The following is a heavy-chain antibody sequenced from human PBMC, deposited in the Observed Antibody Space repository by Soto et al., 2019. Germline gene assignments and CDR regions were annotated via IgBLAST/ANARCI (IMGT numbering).Heavy chain of an antibody. CDR2: IYHSGSI. CDR1: GGSITSNNW. V-gene: IGHV4-4*02. J-gene: IGHJ6*02. Sequence: PSETLSLTCAVSGGSITSNNWWSWVRQPPGKGLEWIGEIYHSGSINYNPSLKSRVTISVDTSKNQFSLKLSSVTAADTAVYYCARAEGYYDFWSGYIAYYGMDVWGQGTTVTVSS. CDR3: ARAEGYYDFWSGYIAYYGMDV. D-gene: IGHD3-3*01.